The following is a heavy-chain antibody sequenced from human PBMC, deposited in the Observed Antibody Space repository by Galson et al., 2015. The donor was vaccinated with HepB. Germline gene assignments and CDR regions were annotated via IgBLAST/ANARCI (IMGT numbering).Heavy chain of an antibody. J-gene: IGHJ6*02. Sequence: SVKVSCKASGGTFSSYAISWVRQAPGQGLEWMGGIIPIFGTANYAQKFQGRVTITADESTSTAYIELSSLRSEDTAVYYCARSTPEITIFGSAGMDVWGQGTTVTVSS. D-gene: IGHD3-3*01. CDR2: IIPIFGTA. CDR3: ARSTPEITIFGSAGMDV. CDR1: GGTFSSYA. V-gene: IGHV1-69*13.